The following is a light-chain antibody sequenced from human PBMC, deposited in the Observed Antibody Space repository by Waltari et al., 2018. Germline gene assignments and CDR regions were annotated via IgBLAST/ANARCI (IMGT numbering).Light chain of an antibody. CDR3: QQNYITPPP. J-gene: IGKJ4*01. V-gene: IGKV4-1*01. CDR2: WAP. CDR1: QSVLYSSDNRNY. Sequence: DIVMTQSPDSLAVSLGERATINCKSSQSVLYSSDNRNYLAWYQQKPGQPPNLLIYWAPTRESGVPEPFNGRGSGTDFPSTISRLQAEGVAIYYRQQNYITPPPFGRGTKVEIK.